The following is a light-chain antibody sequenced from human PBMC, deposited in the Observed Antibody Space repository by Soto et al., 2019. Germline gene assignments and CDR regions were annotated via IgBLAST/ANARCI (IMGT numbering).Light chain of an antibody. CDR3: AAWDDSLNGVA. V-gene: IGLV1-44*01. CDR2: SSN. CDR1: NSNIGSYT. J-gene: IGLJ2*01. Sequence: SVLTQPPSASATPGQRVTISCFGSNSNIGSYTVNWYRQHPGTAPKLLIYSSNQRPSGVLDRFSASKSGTSASLAISGLQSADEADYYCAAWDDSLNGVAFGGGTKLTVL.